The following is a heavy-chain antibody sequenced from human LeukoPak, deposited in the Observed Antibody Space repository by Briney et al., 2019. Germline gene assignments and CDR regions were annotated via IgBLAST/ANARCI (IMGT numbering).Heavy chain of an antibody. D-gene: IGHD2-2*01. CDR1: GYTFTGYY. Sequence: ASVKVSCKASGYTFTGYYMHWVRQAPGQGLEWMGWINPNSGGTNYAQKFQGRVTMTRDTSISTAYMELSRLRSDDTAVYYCAGASIVVVPAAKNAFDIWGQGTMVTVSS. CDR3: AGASIVVVPAAKNAFDI. J-gene: IGHJ3*02. CDR2: INPNSGGT. V-gene: IGHV1-2*02.